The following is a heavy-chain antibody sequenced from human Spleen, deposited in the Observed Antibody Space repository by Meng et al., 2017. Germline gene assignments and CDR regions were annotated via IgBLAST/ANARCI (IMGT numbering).Heavy chain of an antibody. V-gene: IGHV3-21*01. CDR2: ISSSSSYI. D-gene: IGHD4-23*01. Sequence: GESLKISCAASGFTFSSYSMNWVRQAPGKGLEWVSSISSSSSYIYYADSVKGRFTISRDNAKNSLYLQMNSLRAEDTAVYFCARDYGGNSGGYWGQGTLVTVSS. CDR3: ARDYGGNSGGY. J-gene: IGHJ4*02. CDR1: GFTFSSYS.